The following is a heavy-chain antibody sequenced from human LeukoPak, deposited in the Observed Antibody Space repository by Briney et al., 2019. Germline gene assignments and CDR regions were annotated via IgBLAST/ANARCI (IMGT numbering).Heavy chain of an antibody. CDR1: GGTFSSYA. J-gene: IGHJ3*02. CDR3: ARGSTIMITFGGALDAFDI. CDR2: IIPIFGTA. V-gene: IGHV1-69*06. Sequence: VASVKVSCKASGGTFSSYAISWVRQAPGQGLEWMGGIIPIFGTANYAQKFQGRVTITADKSTSTAYMELSSLRSEDTAVYYCARGSTIMITFGGALDAFDIWGQGTMVTVSS. D-gene: IGHD3-16*01.